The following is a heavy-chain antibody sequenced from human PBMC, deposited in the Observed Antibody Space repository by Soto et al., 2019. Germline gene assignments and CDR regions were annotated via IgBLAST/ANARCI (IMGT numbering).Heavy chain of an antibody. V-gene: IGHV1-8*02. CDR1: GYTFTNFH. J-gene: IGHJ4*02. CDR2: MNPYSGDT. D-gene: IGHD3-10*01. Sequence: QVQLVQSGAEVRKPGASVKVSCKASGYTFTNFHFNWVRQATGQGLEWIGWMNPYSGDTGYAQNFQGRVTMTRDTSINKADMEMTSLTSDDTAVYYCARGSPGPVDHWGQGTPVTVSS. CDR3: ARGSPGPVDH.